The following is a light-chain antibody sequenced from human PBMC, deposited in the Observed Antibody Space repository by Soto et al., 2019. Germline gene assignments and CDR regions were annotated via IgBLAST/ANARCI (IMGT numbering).Light chain of an antibody. CDR1: QSVYSM. Sequence: EIVMTQSPATLSVSPGERATLSCRASQSVYSMLAWYQQKPGQAPRLLIYDASTRATGIPASFSGSGSGTEFTLTISSLQSQDVAVYYCQQYYKWPLTFGGGTKVEI. CDR3: QQYYKWPLT. V-gene: IGKV3-15*01. CDR2: DAS. J-gene: IGKJ4*01.